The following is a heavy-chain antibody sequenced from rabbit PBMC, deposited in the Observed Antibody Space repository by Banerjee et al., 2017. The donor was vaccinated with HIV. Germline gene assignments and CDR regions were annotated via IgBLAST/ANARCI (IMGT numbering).Heavy chain of an antibody. CDR2: INTSSGNT. J-gene: IGHJ4*01. CDR3: ARDLAGVIGWNFNF. V-gene: IGHV1S45*01. D-gene: IGHD4-1*01. CDR1: GFSFSSKYV. Sequence: QEQLEESGGGLVKPEGSLTLTCKASGFSFSSKYVMCWVRQAPGKGLEWIGCINTSSGNTVYASWAKGRFTISKTSSTTVTLQMTSLTAADTATYFRARDLAGVIGWNFNFWGQGTLVTVS.